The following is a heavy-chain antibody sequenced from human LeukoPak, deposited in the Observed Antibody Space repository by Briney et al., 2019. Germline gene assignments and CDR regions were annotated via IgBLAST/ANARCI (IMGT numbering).Heavy chain of an antibody. V-gene: IGHV1-2*04. J-gene: IGHJ3*02. CDR2: INPNSGGT. CDR3: ARDRVVAVAGNDAFDI. Sequence: ASVKVSCKASGYTFTGYYMHWVRQAPGQGLEWMGWINPNSGGTNYAQKFQGWVTMTRDTSISTAYMELSRLRSDDTAVYYCARDRVVAVAGNDAFDIWGQGTMVTVSS. CDR1: GYTFTGYY. D-gene: IGHD6-19*01.